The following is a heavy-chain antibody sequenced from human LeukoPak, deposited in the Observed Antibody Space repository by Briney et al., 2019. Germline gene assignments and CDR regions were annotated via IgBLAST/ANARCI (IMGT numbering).Heavy chain of an antibody. CDR3: ARFLSGSYYGFDY. D-gene: IGHD1-26*01. Sequence: SETLSLTCTVSGGSISSYYWSWIRQPPGKGLEWIGYIYYSGSTNYNPSLKSRVTISVDTSKNLFSLKLSSVTAADTAVYYCARFLSGSYYGFDYWGQGTLVTVSS. CDR1: GGSISSYY. CDR2: IYYSGST. V-gene: IGHV4-59*01. J-gene: IGHJ4*02.